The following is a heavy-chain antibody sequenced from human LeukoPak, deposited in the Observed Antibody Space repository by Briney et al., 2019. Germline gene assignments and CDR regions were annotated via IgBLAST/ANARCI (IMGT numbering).Heavy chain of an antibody. Sequence: SETLSLTCAVYGGSFSGYYWSWIRQPPGKGLEWIGEINHSGSTNYNPSLKSRVTISVDTSKNQFSLKLSSVTAADTAVYYCARGNPDYFDYWGQGTLVTASS. CDR2: INHSGST. J-gene: IGHJ4*02. CDR1: GGSFSGYY. CDR3: ARGNPDYFDY. V-gene: IGHV4-34*01.